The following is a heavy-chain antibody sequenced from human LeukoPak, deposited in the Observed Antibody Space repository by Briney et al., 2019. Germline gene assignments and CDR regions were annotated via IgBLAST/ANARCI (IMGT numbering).Heavy chain of an antibody. Sequence: ASVKVSCKASGYTFTGYYMHWVRQAPGQGLEWMGWINPNSGGTNYAQKFQGRVTITRDTSISTAYMELSRLRSDDTAVYYCARTSHGSGSSSGRGGIYYYYYYMDVWGKGTTVTISS. V-gene: IGHV1-2*02. CDR3: ARTSHGSGSSSGRGGIYYYYYYMDV. CDR2: INPNSGGT. J-gene: IGHJ6*03. D-gene: IGHD3-10*01. CDR1: GYTFTGYY.